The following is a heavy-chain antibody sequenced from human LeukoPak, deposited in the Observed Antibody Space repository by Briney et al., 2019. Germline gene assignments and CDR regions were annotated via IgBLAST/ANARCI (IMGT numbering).Heavy chain of an antibody. CDR3: ASQLPTDIKYSGYDDY. CDR2: ISSSGSTI. Sequence: PGGSLRLSCAASGFTFRSHGMNWVRQAPGKGLEWVSYISSSGSTIYYADSVKGRFTISRDNAKNSLYLQMNSLRAEDTAVYYCASQLPTDIKYSGYDDYWGQGTLVTVSS. V-gene: IGHV3-48*04. J-gene: IGHJ4*02. CDR1: GFTFRSHG. D-gene: IGHD5-12*01.